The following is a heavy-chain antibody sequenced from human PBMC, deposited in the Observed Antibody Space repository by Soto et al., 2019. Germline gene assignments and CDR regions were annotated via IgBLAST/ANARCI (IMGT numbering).Heavy chain of an antibody. D-gene: IGHD3-10*01. CDR3: TLWFAELHFLDY. V-gene: IGHV1-69*12. CDR2: IIPIFGTT. CDR1: GGTFSSFG. Sequence: QVQLVQSGAEVKKPGSSVKVSCKASGGTFSSFGISWVRQAPGQGLEWMGGIIPIFGTTNYAQKFQDRVTITADESTSTAFMELSSLKSEDTAVYYCTLWFAELHFLDYWGQGTLVTVSS. J-gene: IGHJ4*02.